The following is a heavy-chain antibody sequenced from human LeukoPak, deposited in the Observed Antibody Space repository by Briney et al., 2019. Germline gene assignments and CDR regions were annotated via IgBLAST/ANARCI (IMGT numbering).Heavy chain of an antibody. CDR2: IHNGGST. CDR3: ARDYYGSGSYYY. V-gene: IGHV4-39*07. Sequence: PSETLSLACTVSGGSISNNNYYWGWIRQPPGKGLEWIVSIHNGGSTYYNPSLKSRVTTSVDTSKNQFSLKLSSVTAADTAVFYCARDYYGSGSYYYWGQGTLVTVSS. CDR1: GGSISNNNYY. J-gene: IGHJ4*02. D-gene: IGHD3-10*01.